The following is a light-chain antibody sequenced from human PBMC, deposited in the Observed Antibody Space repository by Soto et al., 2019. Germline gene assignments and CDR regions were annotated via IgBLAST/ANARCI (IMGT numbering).Light chain of an antibody. V-gene: IGKV3-11*01. Sequence: EIVLTQSPATLSLSPGERATLSCRASQSVSSYLAWYQQKPGQAPRLLIYDASNRATGIPARFSGSGSGTDFTLTISSLEPEDFEVYYCQQRSNWPTFGGGTKVASK. CDR1: QSVSSY. CDR3: QQRSNWPT. CDR2: DAS. J-gene: IGKJ4*01.